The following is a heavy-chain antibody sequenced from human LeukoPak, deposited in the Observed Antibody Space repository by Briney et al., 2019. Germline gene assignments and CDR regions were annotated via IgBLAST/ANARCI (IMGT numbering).Heavy chain of an antibody. CDR1: GGSISNYY. J-gene: IGHJ4*02. CDR3: ARQLRSCSGGSCYPGHFHY. D-gene: IGHD2-15*01. V-gene: IGHV4-59*08. CDR2: IYSSGST. Sequence: SETLSLTCTVSGGSISNYYWSWIRQPPGKGLEWIGNIYSSGSTNHNPSLKSRVTLSVDTSKNQFSLKLTSVSAADTAVYYCARQLRSCSGGSCYPGHFHYWGQGTLVTVSS.